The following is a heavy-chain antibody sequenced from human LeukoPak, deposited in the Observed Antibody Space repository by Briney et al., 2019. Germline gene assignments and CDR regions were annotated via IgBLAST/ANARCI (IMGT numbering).Heavy chain of an antibody. CDR1: GFTFSSYW. CDR2: IKQDGSEK. J-gene: IGHJ4*02. CDR3: ARARITIFGVVSY. Sequence: PGGSLRLSCAASGFTFSSYWMSWVRQAPGEGLEWVANIKQDGSEKYYVDSVKGRFTISRDNAKNSLYLQMNSLRAEDTAVYYCARARITIFGVVSYWGQGTLVTVSS. D-gene: IGHD3-3*01. V-gene: IGHV3-7*01.